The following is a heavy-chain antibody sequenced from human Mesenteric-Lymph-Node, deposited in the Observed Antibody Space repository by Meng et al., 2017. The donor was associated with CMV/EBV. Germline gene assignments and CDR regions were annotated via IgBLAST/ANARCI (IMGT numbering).Heavy chain of an antibody. J-gene: IGHJ6*02. CDR2: IRDDGSHE. CDR3: AKSGRPKTDYYYGMDV. V-gene: IGHV3-30*02. CDR1: GFTFSSFA. Sequence: GESLKISCAASGFTFSSFAIHWVRQAPGKGLAWVAFIRDDGSHEDYAESVKGRFTISRDNSKNTLYLHMNSLRTEDTAVYYCAKSGRPKTDYYYGMDVWGQGTTVTVSS. D-gene: IGHD3-10*01.